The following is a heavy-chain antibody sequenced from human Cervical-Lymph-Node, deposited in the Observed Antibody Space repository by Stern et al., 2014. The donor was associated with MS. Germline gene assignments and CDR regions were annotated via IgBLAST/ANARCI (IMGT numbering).Heavy chain of an antibody. Sequence: QVQLQQWGAGLLKPSETLSLTCAVHGESVSGHFWRWIRQPPGKGLECIGEARRAGNSNYNPSLKSRVAISLDTSKKHVSLKVNSVTAADTAVYYCARGFSRFDSWGQGTQVIVSA. CDR2: ARRAGNS. CDR1: GESVSGHF. J-gene: IGHJ4*02. V-gene: IGHV4-34*01. CDR3: ARGFSRFDS.